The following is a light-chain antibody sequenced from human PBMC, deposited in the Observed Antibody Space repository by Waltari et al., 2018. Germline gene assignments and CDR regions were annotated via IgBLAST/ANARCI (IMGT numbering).Light chain of an antibody. CDR1: SSAIGAYNY. CDR3: NSYTTSSTWV. J-gene: IGLJ3*02. Sequence: QSALTQPASVSGSPGQSITISCTGTSSAIGAYNYVSWYQHLPGKAPKLIISEARRRPSGVSNRFSGSKSGNMASLTISGLQAEDEADYYCNSYTTSSTWVFGGGTKLTVL. CDR2: EAR. V-gene: IGLV2-14*01.